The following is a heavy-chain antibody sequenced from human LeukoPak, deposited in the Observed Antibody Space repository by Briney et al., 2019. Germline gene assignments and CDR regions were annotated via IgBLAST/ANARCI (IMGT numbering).Heavy chain of an antibody. J-gene: IGHJ1*01. CDR2: ISGSGGST. CDR3: AKAGVIVPVYFQH. V-gene: IGHV3-23*01. CDR1: GFTFSSYG. Sequence: PGGSLRLSCAASGFTFSSYGMSWVRQAPGKGLEWVSAISGSGGSTYYADSVKGRFTISRDNSKNTLYLQMNSLRAEDTAVYYCAKAGVIVPVYFQHWGQGTLVTVSS. D-gene: IGHD3-22*01.